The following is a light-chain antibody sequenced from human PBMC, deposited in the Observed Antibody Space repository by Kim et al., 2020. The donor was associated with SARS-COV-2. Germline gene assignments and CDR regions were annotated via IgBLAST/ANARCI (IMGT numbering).Light chain of an antibody. CDR1: QSVSRN. V-gene: IGKV3-15*01. CDR3: QQYNNWPRT. CDR2: GTS. J-gene: IGKJ1*01. Sequence: EVVMTQSPATLSVSPGERATLSCRASQSVSRNLAWYQQKPGQAPRLLIYGTSTRATGIPARFSGSGSGTEFTLIISSLQSEDFAVYYCQQYNNWPRTFGQGTKVDIK.